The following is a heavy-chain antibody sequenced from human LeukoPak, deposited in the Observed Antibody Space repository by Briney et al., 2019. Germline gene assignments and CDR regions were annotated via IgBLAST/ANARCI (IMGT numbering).Heavy chain of an antibody. Sequence: SETLSLTCTVSGGSISSSSYYWGWIRQPPGKGLEWIGSIFYSGSTYYNPSLKDRVTISVDTSKNQFSLKLSSVTAADTAVYYCARSVLGAYGAFDYWGQGALVTVSS. D-gene: IGHD5-12*01. CDR1: GGSISSSSYY. V-gene: IGHV4-39*01. CDR3: ARSVLGAYGAFDY. CDR2: IFYSGST. J-gene: IGHJ4*02.